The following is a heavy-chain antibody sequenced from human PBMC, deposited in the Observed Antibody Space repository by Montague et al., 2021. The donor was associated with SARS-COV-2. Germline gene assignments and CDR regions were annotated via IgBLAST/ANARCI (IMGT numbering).Heavy chain of an antibody. CDR2: IYYSGRT. V-gene: IGHV4-59*01. Sequence: SETLSLTCTVSLHSIGGYYRRWIQQPPGKVLSWIGYIYYSGRTNYNPSLKSRVTISVDTSNNQFSLKLSSVTAADTAVYYCARDGHIAARPADYYGMDVWGQGTAATVSS. CDR1: LHSIGGYY. J-gene: IGHJ6*02. CDR3: ARDGHIAARPADYYGMDV. D-gene: IGHD6-6*01.